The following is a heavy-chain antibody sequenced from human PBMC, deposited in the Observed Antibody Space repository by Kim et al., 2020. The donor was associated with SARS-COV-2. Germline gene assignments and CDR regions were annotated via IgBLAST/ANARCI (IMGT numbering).Heavy chain of an antibody. J-gene: IGHJ4*02. Sequence: VKGRSTVSRDNAKNSLYLQMNSLRPEDTAFYFCTKSLGGRVTVAGSRFFDFWGQGTLVTVSS. D-gene: IGHD6-19*01. V-gene: IGHV3-9*01. CDR3: TKSLGGRVTVAGSRFFDF.